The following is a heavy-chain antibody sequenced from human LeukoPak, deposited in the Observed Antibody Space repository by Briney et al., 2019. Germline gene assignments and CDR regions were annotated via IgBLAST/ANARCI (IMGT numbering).Heavy chain of an antibody. CDR2: IIPIFGTA. J-gene: IGHJ6*03. Sequence: ASVKVSCKASGGTFSSYAISWVRQAPGQGLEWMGGIIPIFGTANYAQKFQGRVTITADESTSTAYMELSNLRSEDTAVYYCARGVAYSSGWYQDYYYYMDVWGKGTTVTVSS. D-gene: IGHD6-19*01. CDR3: ARGVAYSSGWYQDYYYYMDV. V-gene: IGHV1-69*13. CDR1: GGTFSSYA.